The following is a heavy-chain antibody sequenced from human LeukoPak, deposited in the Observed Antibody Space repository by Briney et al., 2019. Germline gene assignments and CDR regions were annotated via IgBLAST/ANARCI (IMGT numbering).Heavy chain of an antibody. J-gene: IGHJ3*02. Sequence: GGSLRLSCAASGFTFSSYAMSWVRQAPGKGLEWVSAISGSGGSTYYADSVKGRFTISRDNSKNTLYLQMNSLRAEDTAVYYCAKDRFIVVVPAAFDAFDIWGQGTMVTVSS. CDR2: ISGSGGST. CDR1: GFTFSSYA. V-gene: IGHV3-23*01. D-gene: IGHD2-2*01. CDR3: AKDRFIVVVPAAFDAFDI.